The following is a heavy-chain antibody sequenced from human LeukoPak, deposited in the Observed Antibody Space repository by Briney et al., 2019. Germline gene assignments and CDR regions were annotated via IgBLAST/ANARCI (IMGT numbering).Heavy chain of an antibody. CDR2: ISYGGHNK. D-gene: IGHD2-21*01. V-gene: IGHV3-30*03. Sequence: GGSLRLSCAASGFIFTTYGMHWVRQAPGKGLEWVAVISYGGHNKYYADSVKGRFTISRDNSKNTLYLQMNSLTTEDTAVYYCARARLPAAYSNWIYPLAPGTLGSVSS. CDR1: GFIFTTYG. J-gene: IGHJ5*02. CDR3: ARARLPAAYSNWIYP.